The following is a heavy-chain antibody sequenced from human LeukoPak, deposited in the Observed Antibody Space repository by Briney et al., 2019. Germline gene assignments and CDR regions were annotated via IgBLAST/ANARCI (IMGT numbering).Heavy chain of an antibody. CDR3: ARDGALERLYYDSSGYYYGY. CDR1: GYTFTSYY. D-gene: IGHD3-22*01. J-gene: IGHJ4*02. Sequence: ASVKVSCKASGYTFTSYYMHWVRQAPGQGLEWMGIINPSGGSTSYAQKFQGRVTMTRDTSTSTVYMELSSLRSEDTAVYYCARDGALERLYYDSSGYYYGYWGQGTLVTVSS. V-gene: IGHV1-46*01. CDR2: INPSGGST.